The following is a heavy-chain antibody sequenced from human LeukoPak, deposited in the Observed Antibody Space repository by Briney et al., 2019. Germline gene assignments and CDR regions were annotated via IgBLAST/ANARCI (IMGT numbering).Heavy chain of an antibody. J-gene: IGHJ4*02. CDR3: ARHDGTYYYGSGSYPPSY. CDR2: IYPGDSDT. Sequence: GESLKISCKGSGYSFTSYWIGWVRQMPGKGLEWMGIIYPGDSDTRYSPSFQGQVTISADKSISTAYLQWSSLKASDTAMYYCARHDGTYYYGSGSYPPSYWGQGTLVTVSS. V-gene: IGHV5-51*01. D-gene: IGHD3-10*01. CDR1: GYSFTSYW.